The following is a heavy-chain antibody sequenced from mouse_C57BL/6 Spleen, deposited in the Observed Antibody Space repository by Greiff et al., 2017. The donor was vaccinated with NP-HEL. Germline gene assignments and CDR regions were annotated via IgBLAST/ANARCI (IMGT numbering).Heavy chain of an antibody. V-gene: IGHV1-55*01. Sequence: QVQLQQPGAELVKPGASVKMSCKASGYTFTSYWITWVKQRPGQGLEWIGDIYPGSGSTNYNEKFKSKATLTVDTSSSTAYMQLSSLTSEDSAVYYCARGGHYYGTSGAMDYWGQGTSVTVSS. D-gene: IGHD1-1*01. CDR1: GYTFTSYW. CDR3: ARGGHYYGTSGAMDY. J-gene: IGHJ4*01. CDR2: IYPGSGST.